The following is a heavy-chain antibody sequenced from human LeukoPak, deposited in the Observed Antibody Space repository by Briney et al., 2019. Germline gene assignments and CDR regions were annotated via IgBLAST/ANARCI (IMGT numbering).Heavy chain of an antibody. V-gene: IGHV1-2*06. CDR3: ARDMWELPSDYYYDY. CDR2: AYPNSGDT. CDR1: GYTFTGHY. D-gene: IGHD1-26*01. J-gene: IGHJ4*02. Sequence: ASVTVSCKASGYTFTGHYLNWLRQAPGPGGEWMGRAYPNSGDTKYADKFQGMVIMSRDTSTSTAYMELDGPRSDDTASYYCARDMWELPSDYYYDYWGQGTLVTVPS.